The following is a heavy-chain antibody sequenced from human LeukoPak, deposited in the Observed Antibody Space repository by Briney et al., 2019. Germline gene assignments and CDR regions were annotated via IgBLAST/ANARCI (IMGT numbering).Heavy chain of an antibody. J-gene: IGHJ3*02. V-gene: IGHV3-NL1*01. CDR3: ARDDRRLLAFDI. CDR2: ISSGGNS. D-gene: IGHD4-17*01. Sequence: GGSLRLSCAASGFTFSSYGMHWVRQAPGKGLEWVSVISSGGNSYYADSVRGKFTISRDNSKNMVYLQMNSLRGEDTAVYYCARDDRRLLAFDIWGQGTMVTVFS. CDR1: GFTFSSYG.